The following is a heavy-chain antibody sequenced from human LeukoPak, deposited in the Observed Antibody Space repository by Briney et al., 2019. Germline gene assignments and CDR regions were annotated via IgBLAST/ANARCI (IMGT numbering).Heavy chain of an antibody. CDR2: INHSGST. D-gene: IGHD3-16*02. J-gene: IGHJ4*02. CDR1: GGSFSGYY. Sequence: SETLSLTCAVYGGSFSGYYWSWIRQPPGKGLEWIGKINHSGSTNYNPSLKSRVTISVDTSKNQFSLKLSSVTAADTAVYYCARSHDHLWGNYPDYWGQGTLVTVSS. V-gene: IGHV4-34*01. CDR3: ARSHDHLWGNYPDY.